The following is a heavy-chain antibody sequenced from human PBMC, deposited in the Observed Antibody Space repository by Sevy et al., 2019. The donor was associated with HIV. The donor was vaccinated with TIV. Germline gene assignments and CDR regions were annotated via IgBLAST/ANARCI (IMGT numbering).Heavy chain of an antibody. Sequence: GGSLRLSCAASGFTFSRNAMSWVRQAPGKGLEWASGITGSGGSTYYADSVKGRFTISRDNSKNTLYVQMNSLGVEDTAVYYCAKVGYCSSTSCYSIYYGMDVWGQGTTVTVSS. V-gene: IGHV3-23*01. CDR3: AKVGYCSSTSCYSIYYGMDV. CDR1: GFTFSRNA. J-gene: IGHJ6*02. D-gene: IGHD2-2*02. CDR2: ITGSGGST.